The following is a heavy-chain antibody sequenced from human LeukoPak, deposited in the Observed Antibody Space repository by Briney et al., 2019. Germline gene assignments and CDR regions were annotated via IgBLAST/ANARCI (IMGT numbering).Heavy chain of an antibody. CDR2: ISESGST. CDR1: GGSIISYN. CDR3: ARQDALGKYPPPYYMDV. D-gene: IGHD3-16*01. V-gene: IGHV4-59*08. J-gene: IGHJ6*03. Sequence: PSETLSLTCTVSGGSIISYNWNWIRQPPGKGLEWIGYISESGSTNYNSSLENRVTLSLDTSKNEISLNLRSATVADTAVYYCARQDALGKYPPPYYMDVWGKRTTVIVS.